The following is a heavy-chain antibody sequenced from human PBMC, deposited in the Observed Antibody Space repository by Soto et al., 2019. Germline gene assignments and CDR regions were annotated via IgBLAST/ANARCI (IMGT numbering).Heavy chain of an antibody. D-gene: IGHD2-15*01. V-gene: IGHV4-39*01. J-gene: IGHJ4*02. CDR3: ARRGGGSGLFDY. CDR1: GGSISSSSYY. Sequence: QLQLQESGPGLVKPSETLSLTCTVSGGSISSSSYYWGWIRQPPGKGLEWIGSIYYSGSTYYNPSLKSRVTISVDTSKNQFSLKLSSVTAADTAVYYCARRGGGSGLFDYWGQGTLVTVSS. CDR2: IYYSGST.